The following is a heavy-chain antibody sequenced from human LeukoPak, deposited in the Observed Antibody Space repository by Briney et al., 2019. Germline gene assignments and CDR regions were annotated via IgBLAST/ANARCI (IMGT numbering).Heavy chain of an antibody. CDR2: IYSDGST. CDR1: VLTVNNNY. V-gene: IGHV3-53*01. J-gene: IGHJ4*02. Sequence: GGFVTLSCAPSVLTVNNNYLRWVRQPPWKGLEWVLGIYSDGSTHYADSVKGRFSISRDNSKNTVYLQMDSLRAEDTAVYYCTRDPADSYNTDYWGQGTLVTVSS. CDR3: TRDPADSYNTDY. D-gene: IGHD1-14*01.